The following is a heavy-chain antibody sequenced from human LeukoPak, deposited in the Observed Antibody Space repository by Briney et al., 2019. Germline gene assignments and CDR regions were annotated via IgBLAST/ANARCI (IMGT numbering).Heavy chain of an antibody. Sequence: PSETLSLTCTVSGVSISSSYSYWGWIRQPSGMGLEWIGSIYYTGSTYYNASLKSQVSISIDTSKKQFSLKLTSVTAADTAVYYCARQTGSGLFILPGGQGTLVTVSS. J-gene: IGHJ4*02. CDR2: IYYTGST. CDR3: ARQTGSGLFILP. V-gene: IGHV4-39*01. CDR1: GVSISSSYSY. D-gene: IGHD3/OR15-3a*01.